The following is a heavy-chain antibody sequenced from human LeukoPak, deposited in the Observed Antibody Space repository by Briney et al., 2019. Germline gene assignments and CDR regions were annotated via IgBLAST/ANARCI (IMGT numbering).Heavy chain of an antibody. J-gene: IGHJ4*02. D-gene: IGHD5-12*01. CDR1: GFTFSSYA. Sequence: PGGSLRLSCAASGFTFSSYAMSWVRQAPGKGLEWVSAIGGSGGSTYYADSVKGRFTISRDNSKNTLYLQMNSLRAEDTAVYYCAKVEDYDIVATIGDYWGQGTLVTVSS. CDR2: IGGSGGST. V-gene: IGHV3-23*01. CDR3: AKVEDYDIVATIGDY.